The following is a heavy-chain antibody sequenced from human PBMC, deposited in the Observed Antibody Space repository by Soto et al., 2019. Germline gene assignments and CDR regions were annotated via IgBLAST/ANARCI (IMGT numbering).Heavy chain of an antibody. CDR2: VGGSGDGT. CDR3: GKAREVTFVRKSLCQ. CDR1: GFTFSTYT. V-gene: IGHV3-23*01. D-gene: IGHD3-10*02. Sequence: GGSLRLSCAASGFTFSTYTMTWVRQAPGKGLEWVSSVGGSGDGTYYADSVKGRFTISRDNSKNTLYLQMNSLRAEDTAIYYCGKAREVTFVRKSLCQWGQGTLFTVSS. J-gene: IGHJ4*02.